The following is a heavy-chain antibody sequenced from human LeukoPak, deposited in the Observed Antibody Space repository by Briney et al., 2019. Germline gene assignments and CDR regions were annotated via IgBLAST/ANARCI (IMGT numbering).Heavy chain of an antibody. CDR2: IYPGDSDT. V-gene: IGHV5-51*01. CDR1: GYSFTSYW. D-gene: IGHD3-16*02. CDR3: ARSDDYVWGSYRYTPFDY. J-gene: IGHJ4*02. Sequence: GESLKISCKGSGYSFTSYWIGWVRQMPGKGLEWMGIIYPGDSDTRYSPSFQGQVTISADKSISTAYLQWSSLKASDTAMYYCARSDDYVWGSYRYTPFDYWRQGTLVTVSS.